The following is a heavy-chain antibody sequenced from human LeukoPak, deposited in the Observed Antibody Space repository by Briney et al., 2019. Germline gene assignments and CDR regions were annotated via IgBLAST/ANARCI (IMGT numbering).Heavy chain of an antibody. Sequence: GGSLRLSCAASGFTFSSYEMNWVRRPPGKGLEWVSCISSSSSTIYYADSVKGRFTISRDNAKNSLSLQMNSLRAEDTAIYYCATYRQVLLPFESWGQGTLVTVSS. CDR3: ATYRQVLLPFES. D-gene: IGHD2-8*02. CDR2: ISSSSSTI. J-gene: IGHJ4*01. CDR1: GFTFSSYE. V-gene: IGHV3-48*03.